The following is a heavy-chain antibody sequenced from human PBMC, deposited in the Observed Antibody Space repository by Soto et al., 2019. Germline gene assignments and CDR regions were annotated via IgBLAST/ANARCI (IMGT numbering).Heavy chain of an antibody. J-gene: IGHJ4*02. D-gene: IGHD3-10*01. Sequence: QVQLQESGPGLVKPSETLSLTCTVSGGSISSYYWSWIRQPPGKGLEWIGYIYYSGSTNYNPSLKSGVTISVDTSKNQFSLKLSSVTAADTAVYYCARYYGGYSDYWGQGTLVTVSS. V-gene: IGHV4-59*08. CDR2: IYYSGST. CDR1: GGSISSYY. CDR3: ARYYGGYSDY.